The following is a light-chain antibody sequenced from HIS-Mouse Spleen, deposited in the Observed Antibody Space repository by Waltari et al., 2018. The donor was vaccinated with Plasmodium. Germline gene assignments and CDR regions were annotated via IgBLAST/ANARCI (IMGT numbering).Light chain of an antibody. Sequence: SYELTQPPSVSVSPGQTARITCSGDAFPKKYAYWYQQKSGQAPWLVIYEDSKRPPGIPERFSGSSSGTMATLTISGAQVEDEADYYCYSTDSSGNHRVFGGGTKLTVL. J-gene: IGLJ3*02. V-gene: IGLV3-10*01. CDR2: EDS. CDR1: AFPKKY. CDR3: YSTDSSGNHRV.